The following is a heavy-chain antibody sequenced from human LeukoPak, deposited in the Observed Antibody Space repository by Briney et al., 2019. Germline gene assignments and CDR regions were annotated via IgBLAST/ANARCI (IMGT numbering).Heavy chain of an antibody. J-gene: IGHJ6*02. D-gene: IGHD3-22*01. Sequence: GGSLRLSCAASGFSFSSYNMNWVRQAPGKGLEWISYIGSSGSPTHYADSVRGRFTISRDNAKNSLYLQMNSLRDDDTALYYCARRPYSDTSGRLSDVWGQGTTVTVSS. CDR1: GFSFSSYN. CDR3: ARRPYSDTSGRLSDV. V-gene: IGHV3-48*02. CDR2: IGSSGSPT.